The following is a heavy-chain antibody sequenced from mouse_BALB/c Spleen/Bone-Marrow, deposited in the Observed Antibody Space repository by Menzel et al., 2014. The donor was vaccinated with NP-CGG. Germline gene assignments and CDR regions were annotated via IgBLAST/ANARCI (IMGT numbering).Heavy chain of an antibody. CDR2: ISSGGSYT. CDR1: GFTFSSYT. J-gene: IGHJ3*01. V-gene: IGHV5-6-4*01. CDR3: TRSYDRYDEEDWFAY. Sequence: EVKVVESGGGLVKPGGSLKLSCAASGFTFSSYTMSWVRQTPEKRLEWVATISSGGSYTYYPDSVKGRFTISRDNAKNTLYPQMSSLKSKDTAMYYCTRSYDRYDEEDWFAYWGQGTLVTVSA. D-gene: IGHD2-14*01.